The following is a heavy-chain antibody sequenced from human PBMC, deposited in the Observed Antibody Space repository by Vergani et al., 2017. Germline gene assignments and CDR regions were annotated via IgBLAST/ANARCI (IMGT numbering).Heavy chain of an antibody. CDR1: GFTFSSYS. Sequence: EVQLVESGGGLVQPGGSLRLSCAASGFTFSSYSMNWVRQAPGKGLEWFSYISSSSSTIYYADSVKGRFTISRDNAKNSLYLQMNSLRAEDTAVYYCARCRSTSCYAGFDYWGQGTLVTVSS. D-gene: IGHD2-2*01. CDR3: ARCRSTSCYAGFDY. J-gene: IGHJ4*02. V-gene: IGHV3-48*01. CDR2: ISSSSSTI.